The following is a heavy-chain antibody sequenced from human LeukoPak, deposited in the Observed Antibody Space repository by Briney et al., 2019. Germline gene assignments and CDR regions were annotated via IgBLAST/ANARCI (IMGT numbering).Heavy chain of an antibody. CDR1: GGSISSYY. CDR3: ARETYYYDSSGYYSYFDY. CDR2: IYYSGST. D-gene: IGHD3-22*01. Sequence: SETLSLTCAVSGGSISSYYWSWIRQPPGKGLEWIGYIYYSGSTNYNPSLKSRVTISVDTSKNQFSLKLSSVTAADTAVYYCARETYYYDSSGYYSYFDYWGQGTLVTVSS. V-gene: IGHV4-59*08. J-gene: IGHJ4*02.